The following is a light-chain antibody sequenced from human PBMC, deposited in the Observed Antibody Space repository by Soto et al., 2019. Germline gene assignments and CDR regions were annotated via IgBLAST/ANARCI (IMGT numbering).Light chain of an antibody. Sequence: DIQMTQSPSTLSASVGDRVTITSRASQSISNWLAWYQQKPGKAPKLLIYKASSLESGVPSRFIGSGSGTEFTLTISSLQPDDFATYYFQQYNSSFGQGTKVEIK. CDR2: KAS. V-gene: IGKV1-5*03. CDR1: QSISNW. CDR3: QQYNSS. J-gene: IGKJ1*01.